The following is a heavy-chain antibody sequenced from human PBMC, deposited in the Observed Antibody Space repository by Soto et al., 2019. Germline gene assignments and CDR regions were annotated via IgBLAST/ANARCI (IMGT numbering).Heavy chain of an antibody. Sequence: QVQLVQSGAEVKRPGSSVKVSCKASGGNFRSHSVNWVRQAPGQGLEWMGGSIPVLGSPRTAQKFQARVTIVADESTNTTYMEMRSLRSDDTALYYCATNLRWTHQGAFDFWGQGTQVSVTT. V-gene: IGHV1-69*01. J-gene: IGHJ4*02. D-gene: IGHD1-1*01. CDR1: GGNFRSHS. CDR2: SIPVLGSP. CDR3: ATNLRWTHQGAFDF.